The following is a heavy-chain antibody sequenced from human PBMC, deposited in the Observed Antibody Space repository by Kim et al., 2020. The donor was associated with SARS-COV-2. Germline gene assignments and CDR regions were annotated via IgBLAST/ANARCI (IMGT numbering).Heavy chain of an antibody. V-gene: IGHV6-1*01. CDR1: GDRVSRTSAA. CDR3: ARAPPVAGANWFDP. J-gene: IGHJ5*02. D-gene: IGHD6-19*01. CDR2: TYYTSKWYN. Sequence: SPTLSLTCAISGDRVSRTSAAWPWIRQSPSRGLEWLGRTYYTSKWYNDYAESVKSRITINPDTSRNQFSLQLNSMTPEDTAVYYCARAPPVAGANWFDPWGQGTLVTVSS.